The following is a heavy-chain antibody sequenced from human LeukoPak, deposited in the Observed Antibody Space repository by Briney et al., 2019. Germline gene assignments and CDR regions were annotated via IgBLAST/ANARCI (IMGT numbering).Heavy chain of an antibody. CDR3: ATERNWVFDY. Sequence: GGSLRLSCAASGFTFSSYAMSWVRQAPGKGLEWVSAITGSGGSTYYADSVKGRFTISRDNSKNTLYVQMNSLRVEDAAVYYCATERNWVFDYWGQGTLVTVSS. CDR2: ITGSGGST. J-gene: IGHJ4*02. V-gene: IGHV3-23*01. D-gene: IGHD7-27*01. CDR1: GFTFSSYA.